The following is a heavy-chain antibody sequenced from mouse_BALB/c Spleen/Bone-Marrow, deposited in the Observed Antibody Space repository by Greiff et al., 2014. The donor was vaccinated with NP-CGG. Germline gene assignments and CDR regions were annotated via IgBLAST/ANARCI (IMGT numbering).Heavy chain of an antibody. V-gene: IGHV1-7*01. J-gene: IGHJ2*01. CDR2: INPSTGYT. D-gene: IGHD2-3*01. CDR3: ARERYAGYYFDY. Sequence: VQLQQSGAELAKPGASVKMSCKASGYTFTSFWMHWVKQRPGQGLEWIGYINPSTGYTEYNQKFKDKGTLTADKSSSTAYMQLSSLTSEDSAVYYWARERYAGYYFDYWGQGTTLTVSS. CDR1: GYTFTSFW.